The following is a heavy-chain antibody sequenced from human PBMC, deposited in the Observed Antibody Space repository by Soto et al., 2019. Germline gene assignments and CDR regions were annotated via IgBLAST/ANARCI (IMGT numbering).Heavy chain of an antibody. J-gene: IGHJ6*02. CDR3: ARQRGYDFWSGYLDV. D-gene: IGHD3-3*01. CDR1: GYSCTIYC. Sequence: PGESLKISCKGAGYSCTIYCIGWVLQMPGKGLEWMGIIYPGDSDTRYSPSFQGQVTISADKSISTAYLQWSSLKASDTAMYYCARQRGYDFWSGYLDVWGQGTTVTVSS. V-gene: IGHV5-51*01. CDR2: IYPGDSDT.